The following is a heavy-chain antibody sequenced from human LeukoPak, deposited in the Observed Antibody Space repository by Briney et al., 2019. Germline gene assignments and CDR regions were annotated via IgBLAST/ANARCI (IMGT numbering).Heavy chain of an antibody. D-gene: IGHD6-13*01. V-gene: IGHV5-51*01. CDR3: ARPIAAAGTDFGY. J-gene: IGHJ4*02. CDR1: GYPFTTYF. Sequence: PGESLKISCQTSGYPFTTYFIGLVRQMPGKGLEWMGIIYPGDSDTRYSRSFQGQVTISVDKSINTAYLQWSSLKASDTAMYYCARPIAAAGTDFGYWGQGTLVTVSS. CDR2: IYPGDSDT.